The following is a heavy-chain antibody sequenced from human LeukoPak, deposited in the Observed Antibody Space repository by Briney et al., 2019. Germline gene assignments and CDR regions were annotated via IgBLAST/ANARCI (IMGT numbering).Heavy chain of an antibody. D-gene: IGHD6-13*01. CDR1: GGTFSSYA. V-gene: IGHV1-69*13. J-gene: IGHJ4*02. CDR2: IIPIFGTA. Sequence: SVKVSCKASGGTFSSYAISWVRQAPGQGLEWMGGIIPIFGTANYAQKFQGRDTITADESTSTAYMELSSLRSEDTAVYYCAGHSSSWYSASFDYWGQGTLVTVSS. CDR3: AGHSSSWYSASFDY.